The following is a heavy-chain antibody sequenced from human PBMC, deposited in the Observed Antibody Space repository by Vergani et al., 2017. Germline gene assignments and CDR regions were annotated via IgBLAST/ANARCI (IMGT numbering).Heavy chain of an antibody. CDR1: GDSFRSNKW. Sequence: QVQLQESGPGLVKPPGTLSLTCAVSGDSFRSNKWWTWVRQSPGKTLEWIGKISHSGSTNYNPSLKGRVTLSLDTSKNQFPLRLSSVTAADTAVYYCARDPKSYCSGGSCFSVWGAFDIWGRGTTVTVSS. J-gene: IGHJ3*02. V-gene: IGHV4-4*03. CDR2: ISHSGST. D-gene: IGHD2-15*01. CDR3: ARDPKSYCSGGSCFSVWGAFDI.